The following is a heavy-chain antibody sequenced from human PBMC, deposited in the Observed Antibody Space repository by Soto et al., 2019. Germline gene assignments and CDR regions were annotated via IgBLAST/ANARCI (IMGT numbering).Heavy chain of an antibody. CDR1: GGSISSYY. J-gene: IGHJ2*01. Sequence: SETLPLTCTVSGGSISSYYWSWIRQPPGKGLEWIGYIYYRGSTNYNPSLKSRVTISVDTSKNQFSLKLSSVTAADTAMYYCARFNWYFDLWGRGTLVTVSS. CDR2: IYYRGST. CDR3: ARFNWYFDL. V-gene: IGHV4-59*01.